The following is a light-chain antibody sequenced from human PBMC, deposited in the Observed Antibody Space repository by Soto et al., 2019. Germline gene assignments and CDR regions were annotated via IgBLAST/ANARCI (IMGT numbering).Light chain of an antibody. J-gene: IGLJ2*01. V-gene: IGLV2-23*01. CDR3: CLYGGTL. Sequence: QSVLTQPASVSGSPGQSITISCTGSSSETGKYNFLTWYQHHPGKVPKLIIYEGYRRPSGISDRFSGSTSDNTASLTISGLQADDEADYYCCLYGGTLFGGGTKLTVL. CDR1: SSETGKYNF. CDR2: EGY.